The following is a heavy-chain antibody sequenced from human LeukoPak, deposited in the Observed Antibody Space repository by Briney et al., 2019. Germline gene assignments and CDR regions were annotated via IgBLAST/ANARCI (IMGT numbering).Heavy chain of an antibody. V-gene: IGHV4-30-2*01. CDR1: GGSISSGGYY. D-gene: IGHD6-19*01. CDR2: IYHSGST. J-gene: IGHJ4*02. Sequence: SQTLSLTCTVSGGSISSGGYYWSWIRQPPGKGLEWIGYIYHSGSTYYNPSLKSRVTISVDRSKNQFSLKLSSVTAADTAVYYCAGYSSGWTNWGQGTLVTVSS. CDR3: AGYSSGWTN.